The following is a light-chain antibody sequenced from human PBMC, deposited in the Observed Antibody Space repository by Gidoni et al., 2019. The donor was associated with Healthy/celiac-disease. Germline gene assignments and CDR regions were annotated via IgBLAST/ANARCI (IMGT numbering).Light chain of an antibody. J-gene: IGLJ2*01. CDR2: QDS. V-gene: IGLV3-1*01. Sequence: SYELTQPPSVSVSPGQTASITCSGDKLGDKYACWYQQKPGQSPVLVIYQDSKRPSGIPGRFSGSNSGNTATLTIGGTQAMDEADYCCQAWDSSIVVFGGGTKLTVL. CDR3: QAWDSSIVV. CDR1: KLGDKY.